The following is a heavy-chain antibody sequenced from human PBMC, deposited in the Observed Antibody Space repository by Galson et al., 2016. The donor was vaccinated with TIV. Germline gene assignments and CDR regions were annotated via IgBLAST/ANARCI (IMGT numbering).Heavy chain of an antibody. CDR3: ARGVSTGSGWLDP. D-gene: IGHD3-3*01. CDR2: IDPSDSYI. Sequence: QSGAEVKKPGESLRISCKGSGYRFTSYWINWVRQMPGKGLEWMGRIDPSDSYINYSPSFQGHVAISADRSINTAYLQWSSLKASDSAMYYCARGVSTGSGWLDPWGQGTLVTVSS. CDR1: GYRFTSYW. V-gene: IGHV5-10-1*01. J-gene: IGHJ5*02.